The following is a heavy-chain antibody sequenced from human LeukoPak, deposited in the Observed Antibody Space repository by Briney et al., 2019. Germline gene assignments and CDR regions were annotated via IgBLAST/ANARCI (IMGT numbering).Heavy chain of an antibody. V-gene: IGHV4-61*08. J-gene: IGHJ5*02. D-gene: IGHD1-26*01. CDR2: IYYSGST. CDR3: ASNLSGSYYNWFDP. CDR1: GGSISSGGYN. Sequence: SETLSLTCTVSGGSISSGGYNWSWIRQHPGKGLEWIGYIYYSGSTNYNPSLKSRVTISVDTSKNQFSLKLSSVTAADTAVYYCASNLSGSYYNWFDPWGQGTLVTVSS.